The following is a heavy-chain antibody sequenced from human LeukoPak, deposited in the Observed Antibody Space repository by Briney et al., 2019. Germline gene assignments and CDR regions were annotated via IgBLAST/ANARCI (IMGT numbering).Heavy chain of an antibody. V-gene: IGHV1-18*01. CDR2: ISTYNDNT. CDR1: GYTFTTYA. CDR3: ASAHPSSGYYYRNAFDI. J-gene: IGHJ3*02. D-gene: IGHD3-22*01. Sequence: GASVKVSCKTSGYTFTTYAISWVRQAPGQGLEWMGWISTYNDNTNYAQKFQGRVTMTTDTSTSTAYMELRSLRSEDTAVYYCASAHPSSGYYYRNAFDIWGQGTMVTVSS.